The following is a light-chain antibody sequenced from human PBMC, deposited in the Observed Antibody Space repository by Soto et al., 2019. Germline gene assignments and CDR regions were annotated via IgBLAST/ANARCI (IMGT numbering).Light chain of an antibody. V-gene: IGKV1-39*01. CDR2: AAS. CDR1: QSISNY. Sequence: DIQRTQSPSSLSTSVGDRVTITCRASQSISNYLSWYQQKPGKAPKLLIYAASSLHSGVPSRFSGSGSGTDFTLTISSLQPEDFATFYCQQSYSTPRTFGQGTKLEIK. CDR3: QQSYSTPRT. J-gene: IGKJ1*01.